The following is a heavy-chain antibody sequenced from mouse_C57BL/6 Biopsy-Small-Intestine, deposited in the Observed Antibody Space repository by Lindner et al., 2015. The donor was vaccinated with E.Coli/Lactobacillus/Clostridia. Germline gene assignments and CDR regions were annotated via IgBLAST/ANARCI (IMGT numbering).Heavy chain of an antibody. CDR3: APAAGYDNGHDAFDF. J-gene: IGHJ3*01. V-gene: IGHV1-22*01. Sequence: SVKVSCKASGYTFTNYHLHWVRQAPGEGLEWMGWINPNTGGTNYAQKFQGRVTMTSDTSISTAYMELRRLTSDDAAVYYCAPAAGYDNGHDAFDFWGQGTVVAVSS. CDR2: INPNTGGT. CDR1: GYTFTNYH. D-gene: IGHD2-12*01.